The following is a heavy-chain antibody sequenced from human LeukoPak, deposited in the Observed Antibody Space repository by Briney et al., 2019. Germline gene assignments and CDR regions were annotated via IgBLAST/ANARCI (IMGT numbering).Heavy chain of an antibody. Sequence: GGSLRLSCAASGXTFSSYSMNWVRQAPGKGLEWVSYISSSSSTIYYADSVKGRFTISRDNAKNSLYLQMNSLRDEDTAVYYCARAGGSYSGSGNLDAFDIWGQGTMVTVSS. CDR2: ISSSSSTI. CDR3: ARAGGSYSGSGNLDAFDI. D-gene: IGHD1-26*01. V-gene: IGHV3-48*02. J-gene: IGHJ3*02. CDR1: GXTFSSYS.